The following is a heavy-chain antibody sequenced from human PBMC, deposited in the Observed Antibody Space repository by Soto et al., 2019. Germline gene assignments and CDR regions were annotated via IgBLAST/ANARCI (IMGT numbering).Heavy chain of an antibody. CDR1: GFSFGNYW. CDR2: IKEDGSER. D-gene: IGHD3-3*01. V-gene: IGHV3-7*03. CDR3: ARDVGPVTIFGDALSGYFDF. Sequence: GGSLRLSCAVSGFSFGNYWMSWVRQAPGKGLEWLASIKEDGSERYYLDSVKGRFTISRDNAKDSLSLQMNSLRGEDTAFYYCARDVGPVTIFGDALSGYFDFWGQGTLVTVSS. J-gene: IGHJ4*02.